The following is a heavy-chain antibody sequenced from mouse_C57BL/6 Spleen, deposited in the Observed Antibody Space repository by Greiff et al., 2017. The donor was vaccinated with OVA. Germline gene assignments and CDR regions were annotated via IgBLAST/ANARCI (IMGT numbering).Heavy chain of an antibody. J-gene: IGHJ4*01. Sequence: VKLVESGPELVKPGASVKISCKASGYAFSSSWMNWVKQRPGKGLEWIGRIYPGDGDTNYNGKFKGKATLTADKSSSTAYMQLSSLTSEDSAVYFCARPDDYKAMDYWGQGTSVTVSS. V-gene: IGHV1-82*01. CDR3: ARPDDYKAMDY. CDR2: IYPGDGDT. CDR1: GYAFSSSW.